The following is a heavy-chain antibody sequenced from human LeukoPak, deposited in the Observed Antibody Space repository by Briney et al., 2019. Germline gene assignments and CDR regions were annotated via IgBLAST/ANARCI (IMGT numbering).Heavy chain of an antibody. J-gene: IGHJ4*02. CDR1: GFIFNSYA. Sequence: GGSLRLSCAASGFIFNSYALHWVRQAPGKGLEWVAVISYDGSNKYYADSVRGRFTISRDNSKNTLYLQMNSLRAEDTAVYYCARVVDTHFDYWGQGTLVTVSS. V-gene: IGHV3-30-3*01. CDR2: ISYDGSNK. D-gene: IGHD5-18*01. CDR3: ARVVDTHFDY.